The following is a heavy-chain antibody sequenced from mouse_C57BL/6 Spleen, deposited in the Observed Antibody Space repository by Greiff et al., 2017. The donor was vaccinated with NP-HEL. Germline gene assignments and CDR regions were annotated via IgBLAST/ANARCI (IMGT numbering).Heavy chain of an antibody. CDR3: ARGGNYGYFDV. J-gene: IGHJ1*03. CDR2: ISSGSSTI. Sequence: EVHLVESGGGLVKPGGSLKLSCAASGFTFSDYGMHWVRQAPEKGLEWVAYISSGSSTIYYADTVKGRFTISRDNAKNTLFLQMTSLRSEDTAMYYCARGGNYGYFDVWGTGTTVTVSS. V-gene: IGHV5-17*01. CDR1: GFTFSDYG. D-gene: IGHD2-1*01.